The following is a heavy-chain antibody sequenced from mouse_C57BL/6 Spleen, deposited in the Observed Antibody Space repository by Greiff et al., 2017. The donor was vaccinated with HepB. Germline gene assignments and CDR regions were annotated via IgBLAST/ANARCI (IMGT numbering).Heavy chain of an antibody. J-gene: IGHJ3*01. CDR2: IYPGDGDT. Sequence: VQLQQSGPELVKPGASVKISCKASGYAFSSSWMNWVKQRPGKGLEWIGRIYPGDGDTNYNGKFKGKATLTADKSSSTADMQLSSLKSEDSAVYFCARDRSNYLAYWGQGTLVTVSA. CDR1: GYAFSSSW. D-gene: IGHD2-5*01. V-gene: IGHV1-82*01. CDR3: ARDRSNYLAY.